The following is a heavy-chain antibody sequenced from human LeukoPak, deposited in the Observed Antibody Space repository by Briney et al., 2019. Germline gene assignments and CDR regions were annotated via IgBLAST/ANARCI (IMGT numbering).Heavy chain of an antibody. CDR1: GGSFSGYY. J-gene: IGHJ5*02. CDR3: ARVGRVTGTTLGWFDP. D-gene: IGHD1-20*01. CDR2: INHSGST. V-gene: IGHV4-34*01. Sequence: SETLSLTCAVYGGSFSGYYWSWIRQPPGKGLEWIGEINHSGSTNYNPSLKSRVTISVDTSKNQFSLKLNSVTAADTAVYYCARVGRVTGTTLGWFDPWGQGTLVTVSS.